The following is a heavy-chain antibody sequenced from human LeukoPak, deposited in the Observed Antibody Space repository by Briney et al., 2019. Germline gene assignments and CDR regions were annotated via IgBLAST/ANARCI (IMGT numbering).Heavy chain of an antibody. CDR3: ARRVGYDSSGYEFDY. Sequence: SETLSLTCTVSNYSISSGYYWGWIRQSPGKGLEWIGSIYHGGSTYYNPSLRSRVIVSVDTSKNHFSLKMRSVTAADTAVYYCARRVGYDSSGYEFDYWGQGTLVTVSS. D-gene: IGHD3-22*01. CDR1: NYSISSGYY. CDR2: IYHGGST. J-gene: IGHJ4*02. V-gene: IGHV4-38-2*02.